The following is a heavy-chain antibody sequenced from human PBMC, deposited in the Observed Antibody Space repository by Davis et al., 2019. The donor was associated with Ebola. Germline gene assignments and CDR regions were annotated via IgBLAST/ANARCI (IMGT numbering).Heavy chain of an antibody. Sequence: SETLSLTCAVYGGSFSGYYWSWIRQPPGKGLEWIGEINHSGSTNYNPSLKRRVTISVDTSKNQFSLKLSSVTAADTAVYYCARHCSSTSCSWFDPWGQRTLVTVSS. CDR1: GGSFSGYY. CDR3: ARHCSSTSCSWFDP. CDR2: INHSGST. J-gene: IGHJ5*02. V-gene: IGHV4-34*01. D-gene: IGHD2-2*01.